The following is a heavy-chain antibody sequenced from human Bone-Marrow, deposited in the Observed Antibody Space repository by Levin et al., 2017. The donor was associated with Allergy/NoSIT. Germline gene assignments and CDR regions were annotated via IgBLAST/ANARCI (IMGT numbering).Heavy chain of an antibody. CDR3: AVYTLMDETFSDW. CDR1: GGSVTSGGYY. V-gene: IGHV4-31*03. D-gene: IGHD2-8*01. J-gene: IGHJ4*02. CDR2: MHNSGT. Sequence: PSETLSLTCNVSGGSVTSGGYYRTWIRQHPGRGLEWIGYMHNSGTYYNPSLGGRISISADTSENQFSLKVTSVTAADSAVYYCAVYTLMDETFSDWWGQGTLVTVSS.